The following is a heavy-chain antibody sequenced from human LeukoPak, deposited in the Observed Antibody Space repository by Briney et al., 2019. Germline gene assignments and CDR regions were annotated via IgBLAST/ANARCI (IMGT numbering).Heavy chain of an antibody. Sequence: RASVKVSCKASGYTFTGYYMHWVRQAPGQGLEWMGWINPNSGGTNYAQKFQARVTITRDTSASTTYMELGRLRSEDTAVYYCARGCGGDCPTAEYFQHWGQGTLVAVSS. V-gene: IGHV1-2*02. D-gene: IGHD2-21*02. J-gene: IGHJ1*01. CDR2: INPNSGGT. CDR1: GYTFTGYY. CDR3: ARGCGGDCPTAEYFQH.